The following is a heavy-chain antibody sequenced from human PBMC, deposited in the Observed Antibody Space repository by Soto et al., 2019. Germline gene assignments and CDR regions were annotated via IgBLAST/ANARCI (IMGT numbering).Heavy chain of an antibody. Sequence: GGSLRLSCAASGFTFSSYAMNWVRQAPGKGLEWVSAITNSGDSTYYADSVKGRFTISRDNSENTLYLQMNGLRAEDTAVYYCARRSQYNRGPFDYLGQGTLVT. CDR3: ARRSQYNRGPFDY. V-gene: IGHV3-23*01. CDR1: GFTFSSYA. D-gene: IGHD1-1*01. J-gene: IGHJ4*02. CDR2: ITNSGDST.